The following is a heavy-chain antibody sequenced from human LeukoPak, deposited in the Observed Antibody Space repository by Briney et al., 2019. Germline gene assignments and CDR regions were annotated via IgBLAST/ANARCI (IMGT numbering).Heavy chain of an antibody. CDR1: GYSFTSYW. CDR2: IDPSDSYT. D-gene: IGHD2-8*01. CDR3: ARRLVHDYGMDV. V-gene: IGHV5-10-1*01. J-gene: IGHJ6*04. Sequence: GESLKISCKGSGYSFTSYWISRVRQMPGKGLEWMGRIDPSDSYTNYSPSFQGHVTISADKSISTAYLQWSSLKASDTAMYYCARRLVHDYGMDVWGKGTTVTVSS.